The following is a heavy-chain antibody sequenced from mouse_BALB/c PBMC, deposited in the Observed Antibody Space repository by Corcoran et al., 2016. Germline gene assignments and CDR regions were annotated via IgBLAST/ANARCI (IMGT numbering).Heavy chain of an antibody. Sequence: QVQLQQSAAELARPGASVKMSCKASGYTFTSYTMHWVKQRPGQGLEWIGYINPSSGYTEYNQKFKDKTTLTADKSSSTAYMQLSSLTSADSAVYYCASSYYYGSSFDYWGQGTTLTVSS. D-gene: IGHD1-1*01. V-gene: IGHV1-4*02. J-gene: IGHJ2*01. CDR1: GYTFTSYT. CDR2: INPSSGYT. CDR3: ASSYYYGSSFDY.